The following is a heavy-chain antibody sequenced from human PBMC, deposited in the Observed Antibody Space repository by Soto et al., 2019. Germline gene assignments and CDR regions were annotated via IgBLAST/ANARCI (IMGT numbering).Heavy chain of an antibody. CDR2: ISAHNGNT. CDR3: ERGRYGDY. CDR1: GYDFTTYG. V-gene: IGHV1-18*01. D-gene: IGHD1-1*01. J-gene: IGHJ4*02. Sequence: QVHLVQSGAEVKKPGASVKVSCKGSGYDFTTYGITWVRQAPGQGLEWMAWISAHNGNTDYAQKLQGRVTVTRGTSTSTAYMELRSLRSDDTAVYYCERGRYGDYWGQGALVTVSS.